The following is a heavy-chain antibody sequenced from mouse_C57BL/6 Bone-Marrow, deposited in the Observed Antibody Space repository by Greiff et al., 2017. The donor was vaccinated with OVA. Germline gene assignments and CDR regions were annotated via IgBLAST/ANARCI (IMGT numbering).Heavy chain of an antibody. CDR2: ISSGGSYT. J-gene: IGHJ4*01. CDR1: GFTFSSYG. V-gene: IGHV5-6*02. D-gene: IGHD1-1*02. Sequence: EVKLVESGGDLVKPGGSLKLSCAASGFTFSSYGMSWVRQTPDKRLEWVATISSGGSYTYYPDSVKGRFTISRDNAKNTLYLQMSSLKSEDTAMYYCARRERWFEAMDYWGQGTSVTVSS. CDR3: ARRERWFEAMDY.